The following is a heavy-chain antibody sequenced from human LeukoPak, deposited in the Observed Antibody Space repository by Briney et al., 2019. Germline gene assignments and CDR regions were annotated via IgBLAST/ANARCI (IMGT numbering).Heavy chain of an antibody. CDR2: ISPYNGNT. J-gene: IGHJ4*02. D-gene: IGHD4-17*01. CDR1: GYTFTSFG. V-gene: IGHV1-18*01. Sequence: ASVKVSCKASGYTFTSFGINWVRQAPGQGLEWMGWISPYNGNTHYAQKLQGRLTMTTDTSTSTAYMELRSLTSDDTAVYYCARLKNYGDYGYWGQGTLVTVSS. CDR3: ARLKNYGDYGY.